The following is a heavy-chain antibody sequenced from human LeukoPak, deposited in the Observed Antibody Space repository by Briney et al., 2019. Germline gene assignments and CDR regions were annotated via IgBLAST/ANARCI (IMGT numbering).Heavy chain of an antibody. CDR2: INHSGST. CDR3: ARASYELMAWYFDL. D-gene: IGHD3-16*01. J-gene: IGHJ2*01. Sequence: KPSETLSLTCTVSGGSIISYYWSWIRQPPGKGLEWIGEINHSGSTNYNPSLKSRVTISVDTSKNQFSLKLSSVTAADTAVYYCARASYELMAWYFDLWSRGTLVTVSS. V-gene: IGHV4-34*01. CDR1: GGSIISYY.